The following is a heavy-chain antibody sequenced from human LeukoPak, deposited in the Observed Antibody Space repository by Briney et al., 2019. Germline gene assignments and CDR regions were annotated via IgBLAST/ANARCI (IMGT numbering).Heavy chain of an antibody. CDR1: GGSISSNNYY. V-gene: IGHV4-39*07. CDR3: V. J-gene: IGHJ6*03. Sequence: PSETLSLTCTVPGGSISSNNYYWGWIRQPPGKGLEWIGSVYYSGSTYYNPSLKSRVTISVDTSKNQFSLNRISVTAADTAYYMDVWGKRTTVTGSS. CDR2: VYYSGST.